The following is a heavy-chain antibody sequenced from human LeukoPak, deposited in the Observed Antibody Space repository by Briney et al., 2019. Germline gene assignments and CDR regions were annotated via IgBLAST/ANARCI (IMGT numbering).Heavy chain of an antibody. Sequence: GGSLRLSCVAPGLTFSSYGMHWVRQAPGKGLEWVAVIWYDGTNKYYADSVKGRFTISRDNSKNTLYLQMNSLRAEDTAVYYCARATVTRWFDPWGQGTLVTVSS. D-gene: IGHD4-17*01. CDR1: GLTFSSYG. V-gene: IGHV3-33*01. CDR3: ARATVTRWFDP. J-gene: IGHJ5*02. CDR2: IWYDGTNK.